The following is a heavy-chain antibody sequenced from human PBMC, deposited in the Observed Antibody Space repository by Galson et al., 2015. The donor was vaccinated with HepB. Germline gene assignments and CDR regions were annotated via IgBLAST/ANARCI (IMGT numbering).Heavy chain of an antibody. V-gene: IGHV1-18*04. CDR2: ISAYNGNT. CDR1: GYTFTSYG. D-gene: IGHD2-2*01. Sequence: SVKVSCKASGYTFTSYGISWVRQAPGQGLEWMGWISAYNGNTYYAQKLQGRVTMATDTSTSTAYMELRSLRSDDTAVYYCARDWDGYWSTTSCPPLDFLPYGMDVWGQGTTVTVSS. J-gene: IGHJ6*02. CDR3: ARDWDGYWSTTSCPPLDFLPYGMDV.